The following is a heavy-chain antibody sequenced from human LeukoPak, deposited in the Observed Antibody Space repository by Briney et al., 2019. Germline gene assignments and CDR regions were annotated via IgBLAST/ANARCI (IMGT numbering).Heavy chain of an antibody. CDR1: GFTFSSFG. CDR3: AKNRGYNYGGDPFSV. CDR2: IQYDGSEK. J-gene: IGHJ3*01. Sequence: GGSLRLSCAASGFTFSSFGMHWVRQAPGKGLEWVSFIQYDGSEKYYADSVKGRFTISRDNSENTLYLQMNSPRGEDTAVYYCAKNRGYNYGGDPFSVWGQGTLVTVSS. V-gene: IGHV3-30*02. D-gene: IGHD5-18*01.